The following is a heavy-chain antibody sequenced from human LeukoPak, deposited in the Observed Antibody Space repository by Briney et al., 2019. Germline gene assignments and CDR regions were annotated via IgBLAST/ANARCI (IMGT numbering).Heavy chain of an antibody. CDR2: TSKDDNNN. CDR1: GFFFSAHS. V-gene: IGHV3-30-3*01. CDR3: AKELDGDGYFDY. D-gene: IGHD2-21*01. Sequence: GGSLRLSCAASGFFFSAHSMHWVRQAPGKGLEWVAVTSKDDNNNFYADPVKGRFIVSRDNSKKTLYLQMNGLRAEDTAVYYCAKELDGDGYFDYWGQGTLVTVSS. J-gene: IGHJ4*02.